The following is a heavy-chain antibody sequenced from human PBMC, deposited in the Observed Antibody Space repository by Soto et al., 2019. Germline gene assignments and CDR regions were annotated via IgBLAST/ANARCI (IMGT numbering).Heavy chain of an antibody. Sequence: QVQVVESGGGVVQPGRSLRLSCAASGFTFSIYGMHWVRQAPGKGLEWVAVISYDGSNQYYGGSVKGRFTISRDNSKNMVFLQMSSLGAEDTAVYYCAKESHRGTADGMDVWGQGTTVTVSS. CDR3: AKESHRGTADGMDV. J-gene: IGHJ6*02. CDR1: GFTFSIYG. V-gene: IGHV3-30*18. CDR2: ISYDGSNQ. D-gene: IGHD2-21*01.